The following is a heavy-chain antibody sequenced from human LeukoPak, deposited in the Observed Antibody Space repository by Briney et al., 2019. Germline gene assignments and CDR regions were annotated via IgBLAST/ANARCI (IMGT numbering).Heavy chain of an antibody. J-gene: IGHJ4*02. CDR1: GGSFSGYY. CDR3: AAVSGYSGYDPYYFDY. D-gene: IGHD5-12*01. Sequence: KPSETLSLTCAVYGGSFSGYYWSWIRQPPGKGLEWIGEINHSGSTNYNSSLKSRVTISVDTSKNQFSLKLSSVTAADTAVYYCAAVSGYSGYDPYYFDYWGQGTLVTVSS. CDR2: INHSGST. V-gene: IGHV4-34*01.